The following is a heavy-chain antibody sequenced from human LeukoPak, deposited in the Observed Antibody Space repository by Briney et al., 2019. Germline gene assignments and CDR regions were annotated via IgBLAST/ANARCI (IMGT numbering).Heavy chain of an antibody. CDR2: IYSGGST. D-gene: IGHD3-10*01. CDR3: ARGDRGVTQTIYYYYYYGMDV. V-gene: IGHV3-53*01. Sequence: GGSLRLSCAASGFTVSSNYMSWVRQAPGKGLEWASVIYSGGSTYYADSVKGRFTISRDNSKNTLYLQMNSLRAEDTAVYYCARGDRGVTQTIYYYYYYGMDVWGQGTTVTVSS. CDR1: GFTVSSNY. J-gene: IGHJ6*02.